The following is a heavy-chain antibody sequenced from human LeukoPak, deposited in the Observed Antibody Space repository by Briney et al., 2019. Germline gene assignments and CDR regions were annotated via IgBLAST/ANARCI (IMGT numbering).Heavy chain of an antibody. CDR3: AKDGRSYNWNDGGWFDH. Sequence: HPGGSLRLSCAASGFIFNAYGLHWVRQAPGKGLEWVAFIKYDGREKYYGDSVKGRFTISRDDSKRTIYLEMNSLRPEDTAVDYCAKDGRSYNWNDGGWFDHWGQGTLVTVSS. D-gene: IGHD1-1*01. J-gene: IGHJ5*02. CDR1: GFIFNAYG. CDR2: IKYDGREK. V-gene: IGHV3-30*02.